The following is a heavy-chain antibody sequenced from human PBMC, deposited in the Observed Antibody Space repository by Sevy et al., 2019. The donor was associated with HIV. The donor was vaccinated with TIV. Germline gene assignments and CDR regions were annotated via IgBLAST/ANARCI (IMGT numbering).Heavy chain of an antibody. CDR3: EAIATAGRDY. D-gene: IGHD6-13*01. V-gene: IGHV3-23*01. Sequence: GGSLRLSCVASGFIFNSYVMTWVRQAPGKGLEWVSTISGHGGSTYYADSVKGRFIISRDNSRNTLYLGMNSLRVEDTAVYYCEAIATAGRDYWGQGTLVTVSS. J-gene: IGHJ4*02. CDR2: ISGHGGST. CDR1: GFIFNSYV.